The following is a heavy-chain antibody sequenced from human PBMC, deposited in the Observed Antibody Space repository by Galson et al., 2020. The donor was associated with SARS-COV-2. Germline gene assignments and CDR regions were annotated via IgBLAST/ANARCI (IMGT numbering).Heavy chain of an antibody. Sequence: GGSLRLSCAASGFTFSSYGMHWVRQAPGKGLEWVAFIRYDGSNKYYADSVKGRFTISRDNSKNTLYLQMNSLRAEDTAVYYCAKSLLRWTTVTPLDYWGQGTLVTVSS. J-gene: IGHJ4*02. CDR2: IRYDGSNK. CDR3: AKSLLRWTTVTPLDY. V-gene: IGHV3-30*02. CDR1: GFTFSSYG. D-gene: IGHD4-17*01.